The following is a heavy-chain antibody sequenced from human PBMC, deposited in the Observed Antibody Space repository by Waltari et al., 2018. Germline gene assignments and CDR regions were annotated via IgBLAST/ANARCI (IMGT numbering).Heavy chain of an antibody. D-gene: IGHD6-19*01. CDR2: ISSSGGTI. Sequence: QVQLVESGGGLVKPGGSRRPSGAASGFTCSDYYMSWIRQAPGKGLECVSYISSSGGTIYDADSVKGRFTISRDNAKNSLYLQMNSLRAEDTALYYCARFKIVVAGTFPDYWGQGTLVTVSS. CDR3: ARFKIVVAGTFPDY. J-gene: IGHJ4*02. V-gene: IGHV3-11*01. CDR1: GFTCSDYY.